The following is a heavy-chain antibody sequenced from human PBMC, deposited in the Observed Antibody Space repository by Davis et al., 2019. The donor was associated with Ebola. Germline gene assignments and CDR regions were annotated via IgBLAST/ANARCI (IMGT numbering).Heavy chain of an antibody. Sequence: GESLKISCAASGFTFSSYSMNWVRQAPGKGLEWVSSISSSSSYIYYADSVKGRFTISRDNAKNSLYLQMNSLRAEDTALYYCARDAPQRQLLLSHFDYWGQGTLVTVSS. J-gene: IGHJ4*02. V-gene: IGHV3-21*04. D-gene: IGHD2-15*01. CDR2: ISSSSSYI. CDR3: ARDAPQRQLLLSHFDY. CDR1: GFTFSSYS.